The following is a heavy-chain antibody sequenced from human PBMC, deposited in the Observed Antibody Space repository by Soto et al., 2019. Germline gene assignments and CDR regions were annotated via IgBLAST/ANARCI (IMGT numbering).Heavy chain of an antibody. Sequence: EVQLVESGGGLIQPGGSLRLSCAVSGFTVSNNYMSWVRQAPGKGLEGVSVIYSGGYTAYGDSVKGRFTISRDNSKNPPYLQTKTRGPPAPALYSCATHPGGGGYWGQGTLVTVSS. CDR3: ATHPGGGGY. J-gene: IGHJ4*02. V-gene: IGHV3-53*01. CDR2: IYSGGYT. CDR1: GFTVSNNY. D-gene: IGHD3-10*01.